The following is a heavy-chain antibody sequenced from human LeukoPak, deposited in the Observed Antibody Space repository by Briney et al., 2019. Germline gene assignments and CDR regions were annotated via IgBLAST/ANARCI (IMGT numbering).Heavy chain of an antibody. V-gene: IGHV3-23*01. CDR2: ISGSGGST. CDR1: GFTFSSYA. D-gene: IGHD1-26*01. Sequence: GGSLRLSCAASGFTFSSYAMSWVRQAPGKGLEWVSAISGSGGSTYYADSVKGRFTISRDNSKNTLYLQMNSLRAGDTAVYYCARSPEGVGAEYYFDYWGQGTLVTVSS. J-gene: IGHJ4*02. CDR3: ARSPEGVGAEYYFDY.